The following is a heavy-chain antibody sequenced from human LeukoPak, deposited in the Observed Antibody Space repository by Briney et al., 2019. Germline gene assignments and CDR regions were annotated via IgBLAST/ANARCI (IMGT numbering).Heavy chain of an antibody. D-gene: IGHD2-2*01. CDR1: GGAISSYY. CDR2: IYYSGNT. Sequence: SETLSLTCTVSGGAISSYYWSWIRQPPGKGLDWIGYIYYSGNTKYNPSLKSRVTISVDTSKNQFSLKLSSVTAADTAVYYCAREASCSSTSCYAHFDYWGQGTLVTVSS. V-gene: IGHV4-59*01. J-gene: IGHJ4*02. CDR3: AREASCSSTSCYAHFDY.